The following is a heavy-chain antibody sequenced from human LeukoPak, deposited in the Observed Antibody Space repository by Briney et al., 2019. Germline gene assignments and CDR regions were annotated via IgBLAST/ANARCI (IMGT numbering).Heavy chain of an antibody. CDR3: AREPRITMVRGGWAFDI. D-gene: IGHD3-10*01. J-gene: IGHJ3*02. CDR2: IYHSGST. Sequence: PSETLSLTCAVSGYSISSGYYWGWIRQPPGKGLEWIGSIYHSGSTYYNPSLKSRVTISVDPSKNQFSLKLSSVTAADTAVYYCAREPRITMVRGGWAFDIWGQGTMVTVSS. CDR1: GYSISSGYY. V-gene: IGHV4-38-2*02.